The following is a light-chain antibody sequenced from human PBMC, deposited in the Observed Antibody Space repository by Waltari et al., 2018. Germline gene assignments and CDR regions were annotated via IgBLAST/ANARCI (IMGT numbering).Light chain of an antibody. J-gene: IGKJ2*01. CDR3: QQAHTFPYT. CDR1: QDISSY. Sequence: DIQMTPSPSSLSASVVDRVTITCRASQDISSYLAWYHQKTGKAPKLLIYGASDLHSGVPFRFSGSGSGTDFTLTISSLQPDDFATYYCQQAHTFPYTFGQGTNLEIK. CDR2: GAS. V-gene: IGKV1-27*01.